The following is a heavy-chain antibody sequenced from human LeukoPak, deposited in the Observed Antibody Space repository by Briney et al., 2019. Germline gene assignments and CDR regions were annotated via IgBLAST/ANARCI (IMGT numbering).Heavy chain of an antibody. D-gene: IGHD2-2*01. CDR1: GGSISTYY. J-gene: IGHJ3*02. CDR3: ATSPPVVPAAITAFDI. Sequence: SETLSLTCTVSGGSISTYYWSWIRQPPGKGLEWIGYIHYSGSTNYNPSLKSRVTISVDTSKNQLSLKLSSVTAADTAVYYCATSPPVVPAAITAFDIWGQGTMVTVSS. V-gene: IGHV4-59*12. CDR2: IHYSGST.